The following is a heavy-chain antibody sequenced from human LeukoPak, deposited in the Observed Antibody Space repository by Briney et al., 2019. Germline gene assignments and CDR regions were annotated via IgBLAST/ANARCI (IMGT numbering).Heavy chain of an antibody. CDR3: ARHGHTDWSCGNCYHSDWYFDL. CDR2: IYPGDSDT. J-gene: IGHJ2*01. CDR1: GYSFTTYW. V-gene: IGHV5-51*01. D-gene: IGHD2-15*01. Sequence: GESLKISCKGSGYSFTTYWIGWVRQMPGKGLEWMAIIYPGDSDTRYSPSFQGQVTISADKSISTAYLQWSSLKASDTAMYYCARHGHTDWSCGNCYHSDWYFDLWGRGTLVTVSS.